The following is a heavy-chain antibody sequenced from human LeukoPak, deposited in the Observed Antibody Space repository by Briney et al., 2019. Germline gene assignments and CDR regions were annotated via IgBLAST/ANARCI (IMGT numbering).Heavy chain of an antibody. J-gene: IGHJ4*02. D-gene: IGHD6-13*01. V-gene: IGHV3-64*02. Sequence: GGSLRLSCAASGFTFSTYAMHWVRQAPGKGLEYVSAITTNGGSTYYADSVKGRFTISRDNAKNSLYLQMNSLRAEDTAVYYCVGQQLVRLPFDYWGQGTLVTVSS. CDR3: VGQQLVRLPFDY. CDR2: ITTNGGST. CDR1: GFTFSTYA.